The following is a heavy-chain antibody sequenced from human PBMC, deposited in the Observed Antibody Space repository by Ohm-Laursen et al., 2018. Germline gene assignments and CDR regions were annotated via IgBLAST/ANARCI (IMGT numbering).Heavy chain of an antibody. D-gene: IGHD5-18*01. CDR3: ARHGDTAMVRRGWYFDL. CDR1: GGSISSYY. CDR2: IYYSGST. V-gene: IGHV4-59*08. J-gene: IGHJ2*01. Sequence: SETLSLTCTVSGGSISSYYWSWIRQPPGKGLEWIGYIYYSGSTNYNPSLKSRVTISVDTSNNQFSLKLSSVTAADTAVYYCARHGDTAMVRRGWYFDLWGRGTLVTVSS.